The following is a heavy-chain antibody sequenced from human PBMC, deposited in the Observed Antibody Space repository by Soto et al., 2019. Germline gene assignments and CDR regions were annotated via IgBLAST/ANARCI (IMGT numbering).Heavy chain of an antibody. D-gene: IGHD6-13*01. CDR2: IYYGGST. J-gene: IGHJ4*02. V-gene: IGHV4-39*01. CDR1: GGSISSSSYY. CDR3: ARGSRPGIAAAGVDY. Sequence: QLQLQESGPGLVKPSETLSLTCTVSGGSISSSSYYWGWIRQPPGKGLEWIGSIYYGGSTYYNPSLKSRVTISVDTSKNQFSLKLSSVTAADTAVYYCARGSRPGIAAAGVDYWGQGTLVTVSS.